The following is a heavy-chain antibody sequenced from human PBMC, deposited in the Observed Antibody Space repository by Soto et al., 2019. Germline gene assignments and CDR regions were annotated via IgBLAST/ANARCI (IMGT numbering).Heavy chain of an antibody. D-gene: IGHD4-4*01. Sequence: ASVKVSCKASGYTFTSYSMNWVLQAPGQRLEWMGWINGGNGDTKYSQRFQDRVTITRDTSANTVYMELNSLRAEDTAVYYCAREGINNYNEYYFDSWGQGTVVTVSS. J-gene: IGHJ4*02. CDR3: AREGINNYNEYYFDS. CDR2: INGGNGDT. CDR1: GYTFTSYS. V-gene: IGHV1-3*01.